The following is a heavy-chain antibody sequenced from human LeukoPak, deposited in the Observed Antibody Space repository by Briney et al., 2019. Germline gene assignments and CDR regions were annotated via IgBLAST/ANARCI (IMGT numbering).Heavy chain of an antibody. V-gene: IGHV4-38-2*02. D-gene: IGHD3-22*01. CDR3: ASLYYYDSSGYYARSYFDY. CDR1: GYSISSGHY. J-gene: IGHJ4*02. Sequence: SETLSLTCTVSGYSISSGHYWGWIRQPPGKGLEWIGSMYHSGSTYYNPSLKSRVIISVDMSKNQFSLKLSSVTAADTAVYYCASLYYYDSSGYYARSYFDYWGQGTLVTVSS. CDR2: MYHSGST.